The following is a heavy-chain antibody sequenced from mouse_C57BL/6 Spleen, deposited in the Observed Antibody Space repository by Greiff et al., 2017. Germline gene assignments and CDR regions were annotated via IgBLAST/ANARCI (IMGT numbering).Heavy chain of an antibody. CDR1: GYTFTDYY. J-gene: IGHJ2*01. CDR3: ARGFDY. V-gene: IGHV1-26*01. CDR2: INPNNGGT. Sequence: VQLQQSGPELVKPGASVKISCKASGYTFTDYYMNWVKQSHGKSLEWIGDINPNNGGTSYNQKFKGKATLTVDKSSSTAYMELRSLTSEDSAVYDCARGFDYWGQGTTLTVSS.